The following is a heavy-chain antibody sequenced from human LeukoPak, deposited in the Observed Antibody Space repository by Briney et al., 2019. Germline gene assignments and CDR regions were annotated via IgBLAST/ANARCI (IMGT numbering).Heavy chain of an antibody. CDR2: IYYSGST. Sequence: SETLSLTCTVSGGSISSYYWSWIRQPPGKGLEWIGYIYYSGSTNYNPSLKSRVTISVDTSKNQFSLKLSSVTAADTAVYYCARGPPKVVVVAAYDAFDIWGQGTMVTVSS. CDR1: GGSISSYY. J-gene: IGHJ3*02. CDR3: ARGPPKVVVVAAYDAFDI. V-gene: IGHV4-59*12. D-gene: IGHD2-15*01.